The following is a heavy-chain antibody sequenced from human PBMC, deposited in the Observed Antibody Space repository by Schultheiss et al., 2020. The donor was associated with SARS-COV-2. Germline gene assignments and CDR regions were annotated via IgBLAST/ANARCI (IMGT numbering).Heavy chain of an antibody. D-gene: IGHD6-13*01. CDR1: GYSISSGYY. V-gene: IGHV4-38-2*02. CDR2: INHSGST. J-gene: IGHJ6*02. CDR3: ARDEGYSDYYYYGMDV. Sequence: SETLSLTCAVSGYSISSGYYWGWIRQPPGKGLEWIGEINHSGSTNYNPSLKSRVTISVDTSKNQFSLKLSSVTAADTAVYYCARDEGYSDYYYYGMDVWGQGTTVTVSS.